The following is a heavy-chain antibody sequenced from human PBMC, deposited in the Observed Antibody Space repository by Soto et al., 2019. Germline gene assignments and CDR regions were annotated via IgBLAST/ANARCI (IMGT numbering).Heavy chain of an antibody. CDR2: INSDGTKT. CDR1: GFTFNTYW. D-gene: IGHD5-12*01. CDR3: TTVATNSYNWLDP. Sequence: EVQLVESGGTLVQPGGSLRLSCAASGFTFNTYWMHWVRQAPGKGLVWVSRINSDGTKTTYADSVKGRFTISRDNAKNTVYLQKNSQRAEDTAVYYCTTVATNSYNWLDPWGQGTLVTVSS. V-gene: IGHV3-74*01. J-gene: IGHJ5*02.